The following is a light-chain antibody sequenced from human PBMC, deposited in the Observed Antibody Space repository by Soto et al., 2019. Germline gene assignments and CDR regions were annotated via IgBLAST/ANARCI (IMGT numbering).Light chain of an antibody. V-gene: IGKV3-15*01. J-gene: IGKJ4*01. CDR1: QSVSSN. Sequence: EIVMTQSPATLSVSPGERATLSCRASQSVSSNLAWYQQKPGQAPRLLIYGASTRATGIRARFSGSGSGTEFTLTISSLQSEDFAVYYCQQYNNWPPELTFGGGTKVEIK. CDR2: GAS. CDR3: QQYNNWPPELT.